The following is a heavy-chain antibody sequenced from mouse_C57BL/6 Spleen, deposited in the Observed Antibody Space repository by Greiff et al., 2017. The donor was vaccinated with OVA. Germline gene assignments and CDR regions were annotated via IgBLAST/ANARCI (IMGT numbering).Heavy chain of an antibody. J-gene: IGHJ4*01. CDR3: ARDLSNGYAMDY. CDR2: ISDGGSYT. Sequence: EVKVEESGGGLVKPGGSLKLSCAASGFTFSSYAMSWVRQTPEKRLEWVATISDGGSYTYYPDNVKGRFTISRDNAKNNLYLQMSHLKSEDTAMYYCARDLSNGYAMDYWGQGTSVTVSS. CDR1: GFTFSSYA. V-gene: IGHV5-4*01. D-gene: IGHD2-5*01.